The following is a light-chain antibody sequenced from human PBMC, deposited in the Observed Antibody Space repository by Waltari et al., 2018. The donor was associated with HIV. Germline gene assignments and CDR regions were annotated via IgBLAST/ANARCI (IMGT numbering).Light chain of an antibody. J-gene: IGLJ2*01. CDR2: VNK. V-gene: IGLV1-40*01. CDR1: SSTIGADYD. Sequence: QSMLTQPPSVSGAPGQRVTISCTGSSSTIGADYDVHWYQQIPGTAPKLLISVNKNRPSGVPDRFSASKSGTSASLTSSGLQAEDEADYFCQSYDISLSASVVFGGGTRLTVL. CDR3: QSYDISLSASVV.